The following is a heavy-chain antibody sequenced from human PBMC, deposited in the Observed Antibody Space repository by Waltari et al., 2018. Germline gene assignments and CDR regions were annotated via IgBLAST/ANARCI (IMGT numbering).Heavy chain of an antibody. Sequence: QVQLVESGGGVVHPGGSLRLSCAASGFPFSTYAVHWVRQAPGKGLGWVAVISYDGSIKDNADSVEGRFTIARDNARNTMSLQMNSLTTEDTAVYYCARGGLEWFGELFDYWGQGTLVTVSS. CDR1: GFPFSTYA. CDR2: ISYDGSIK. V-gene: IGHV3-30*01. D-gene: IGHD3-10*01. J-gene: IGHJ4*02. CDR3: ARGGLEWFGELFDY.